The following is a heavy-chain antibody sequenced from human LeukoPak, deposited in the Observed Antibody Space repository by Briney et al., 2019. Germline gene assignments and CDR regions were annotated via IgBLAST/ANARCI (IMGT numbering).Heavy chain of an antibody. Sequence: PSETLSLTCADYGGSFSGYYWSWIRQPPGKGLEWIGEINHSGSTNYNPSLKSRVTISVDTSKNQFSLKLSSVTAADTAVYYCARGPFNYVWGSYRSYYFDYWGQGTLVTVSS. CDR2: INHSGST. CDR3: ARGPFNYVWGSYRSYYFDY. CDR1: GGSFSGYY. V-gene: IGHV4-34*01. J-gene: IGHJ4*02. D-gene: IGHD3-16*02.